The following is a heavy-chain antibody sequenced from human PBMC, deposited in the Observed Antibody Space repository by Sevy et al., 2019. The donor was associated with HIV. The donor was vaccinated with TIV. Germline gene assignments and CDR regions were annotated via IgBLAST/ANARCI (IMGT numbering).Heavy chain of an antibody. CDR1: GYMFTGYY. V-gene: IGHV1-2*02. Sequence: ASVKVSCKASGYMFTGYYIHWVRQAPGRGLEWMGLIIPSSGDTNYGQWFLGRVTMTRDTSINIAYMELNSLTSDDTAVYYCTRSVSGSGTYRNGYWGQGTLVTVSS. D-gene: IGHD3-10*01. CDR2: IIPSSGDT. J-gene: IGHJ4*02. CDR3: TRSVSGSGTYRNGY.